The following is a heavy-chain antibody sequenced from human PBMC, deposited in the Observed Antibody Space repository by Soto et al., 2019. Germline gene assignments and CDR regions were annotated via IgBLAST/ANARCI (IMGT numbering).Heavy chain of an antibody. CDR3: AKDRGALRWSEEHFYFDY. V-gene: IGHV3-30*18. Sequence: PGGSLRLSCAPSGFTFSSYGMHWVRQAPGEGLEWVAVISYDGSKIYYADSVKGRFIISRYNSKNTLYLQMDSLRVEDTAVYYCAKDRGALRWSEEHFYFDYWGQGTLVTVSS. CDR2: ISYDGSKI. CDR1: GFTFSSYG. D-gene: IGHD4-17*01. J-gene: IGHJ4*02.